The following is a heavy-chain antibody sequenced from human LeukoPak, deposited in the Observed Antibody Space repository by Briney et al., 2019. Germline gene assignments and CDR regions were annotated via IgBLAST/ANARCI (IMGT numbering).Heavy chain of an antibody. D-gene: IGHD3-3*01. J-gene: IGHJ4*02. CDR3: ARGMEYYDFWSGYYFGY. Sequence: GGSLRFSCAASGFTFSSYSMNWVRQAPGKGLEWVSSISSSSSYIYYADSVKGRFTISRDNAKNSLYLQMNSLRAEDTAVYYCARGMEYYDFWSGYYFGYWGQGTLVTVSS. CDR2: ISSSSSYI. CDR1: GFTFSSYS. V-gene: IGHV3-21*01.